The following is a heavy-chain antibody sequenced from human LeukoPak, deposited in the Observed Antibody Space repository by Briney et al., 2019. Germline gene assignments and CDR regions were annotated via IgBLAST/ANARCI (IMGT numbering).Heavy chain of an antibody. Sequence: SGPTLVKPSETLSLTCTVSGGSISSSSYHWGWIRQPPGKGLEWIGSIYYSGSTYYNPSLKSRVTISVDTSKNQFSLKLSSVTAADTAVYYCASPLNDIGGFDYWGQGTLVTVSS. CDR1: GGSISSSSYH. CDR3: ASPLNDIGGFDY. D-gene: IGHD3-10*01. V-gene: IGHV4-39*01. J-gene: IGHJ4*02. CDR2: IYYSGST.